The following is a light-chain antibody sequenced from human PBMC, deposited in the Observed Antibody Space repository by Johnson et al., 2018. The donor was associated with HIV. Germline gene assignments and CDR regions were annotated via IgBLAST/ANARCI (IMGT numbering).Light chain of an antibody. CDR3: GTWDSSRSAAFYV. CDR2: DNN. J-gene: IGLJ1*01. Sequence: QSLLTQPPSVSAAPGQKVTISCSGSSSNIGNNYVSWYQQLPGRAPKLLIYDNNKRPSGIPDRFSGSKSGTSATLGITGLQTGDEADYYCGTWDSSRSAAFYVFGTGTKVTVL. CDR1: SSNIGNNY. V-gene: IGLV1-51*01.